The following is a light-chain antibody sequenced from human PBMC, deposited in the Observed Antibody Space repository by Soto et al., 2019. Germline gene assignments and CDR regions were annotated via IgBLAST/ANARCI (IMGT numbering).Light chain of an antibody. CDR1: SSNIGAGYD. CDR3: QSYDSSLTF. J-gene: IGLJ1*01. CDR2: GNS. V-gene: IGLV1-40*01. Sequence: QSVLTQPPSVSRAPGQRVTISCTGSSSNIGAGYDVHWYQQLPGTAPKLLIYGNSNRPSGVPDRFSGSKSGTSASLAITGLQAEDEADYYCQSYDSSLTFFGTGTKLTVL.